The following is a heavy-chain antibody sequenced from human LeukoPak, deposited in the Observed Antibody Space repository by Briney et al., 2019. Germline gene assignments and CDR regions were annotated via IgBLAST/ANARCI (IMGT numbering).Heavy chain of an antibody. J-gene: IGHJ3*02. D-gene: IGHD2-2*01. CDR3: AKETPTEYCSSTSCFGAFDI. V-gene: IGHV3-9*03. CDR1: GFTFDDYA. Sequence: GGSLRLSCAASGFTFDDYAMHWVRQAPGKGLEWVSGISWNSGSIGYADSVKGRFTISRDNAKNSLYLQMNSLRAEDMALYYCAKETPTEYCSSTSCFGAFDIWGQGTMVTVSS. CDR2: ISWNSGSI.